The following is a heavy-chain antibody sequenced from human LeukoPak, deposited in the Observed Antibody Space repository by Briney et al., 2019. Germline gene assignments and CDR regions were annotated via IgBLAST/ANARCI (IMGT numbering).Heavy chain of an antibody. CDR2: ISTSSSYI. CDR1: GITFSSYS. CDR3: ARRYGDYVGSFEY. J-gene: IGHJ4*02. D-gene: IGHD4-17*01. Sequence: PGGPLRLSCAASGITFSSYSMNWVRQAPGKGLEWVSSISTSSSYIYYADSVKGRSTISRDNAKNSLYLQMNTLRAEDTAVYYCARRYGDYVGSFEYWGQGTQVTVSS. V-gene: IGHV3-21*01.